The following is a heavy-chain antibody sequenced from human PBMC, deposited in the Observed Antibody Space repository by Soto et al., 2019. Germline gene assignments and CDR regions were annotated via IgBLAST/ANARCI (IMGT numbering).Heavy chain of an antibody. J-gene: IGHJ4*02. Sequence: SESLSFTDTVCSGSISSYYWSWIRQPAGKGLGCIGRIYPSGSTNYNPSLKSRVTMSVDTSKNQFSLKLSSVTAADTAVYYCARGGLGYCSGGSCYRTYHFFSWGQGTLVTAS. CDR2: IYPSGST. V-gene: IGHV4-4*07. CDR3: ARGGLGYCSGGSCYRTYHFFS. CDR1: SGSISSYY. D-gene: IGHD2-15*01.